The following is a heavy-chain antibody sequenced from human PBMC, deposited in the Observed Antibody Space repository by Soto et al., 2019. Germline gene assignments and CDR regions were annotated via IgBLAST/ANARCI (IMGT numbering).Heavy chain of an antibody. CDR1: GGTFSSYA. CDR2: IIPIFGTA. CDR3: ARVRRYDSSGYYFDY. J-gene: IGHJ4*02. Sequence: ASAKVSCKASGGTFSSYAISWVRQAPGQGLEWMGGIIPIFGTANYAQKFQGRVTITADESTSTAYMELSSLRSEDTAVYYCARVRRYDSSGYYFDYWGQGTLVPVSS. V-gene: IGHV1-69*13. D-gene: IGHD3-22*01.